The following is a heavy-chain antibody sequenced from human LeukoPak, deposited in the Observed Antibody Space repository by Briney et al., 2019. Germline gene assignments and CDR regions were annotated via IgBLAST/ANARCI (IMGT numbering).Heavy chain of an antibody. CDR3: ARASFTIFGVVIVIHWFDP. D-gene: IGHD3-3*01. CDR1: GGTFSSYA. CDR2: IIPIFGTA. V-gene: IGHV1-69*13. J-gene: IGHJ5*02. Sequence: SVKVSCKASGGTFSSYAISWVRQAPGQGLEWMGGIIPIFGTANYAQKFQGRVTITADESTSTAYMELSSLRSEDTAVYYCARASFTIFGVVIVIHWFDPWGQGTLVTVSS.